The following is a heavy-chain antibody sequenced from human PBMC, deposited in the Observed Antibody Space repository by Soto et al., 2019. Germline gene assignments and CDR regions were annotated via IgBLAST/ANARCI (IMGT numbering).Heavy chain of an antibody. V-gene: IGHV1-3*01. Sequence: ASVKVSCKASGYTFTSYAMHWVRQAPGRRLEWMGWINAGNGNTKYSQKFQGRVTITRDTSASTAYMELSSLRSEDTAVYYCARALITGTPQVFDYWGQGTLVTVSS. CDR2: INAGNGNT. CDR1: GYTFTSYA. CDR3: ARALITGTPQVFDY. J-gene: IGHJ4*02. D-gene: IGHD1-7*01.